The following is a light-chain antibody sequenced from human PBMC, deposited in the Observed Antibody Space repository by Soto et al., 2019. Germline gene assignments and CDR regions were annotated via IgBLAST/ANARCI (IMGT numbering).Light chain of an antibody. CDR1: SSDVGGYNY. Sequence: QSVLTQPRSVSGSPGQSVTISCTGTSSDVGGYNYVSWYQQHPGKAPKLMMYDVSKRPSGVPDRFSGSKSGNTASLTISGLQAEDEADYYCCSYAGSYTSLFGGGTKLTVL. CDR2: DVS. CDR3: CSYAGSYTSL. V-gene: IGLV2-11*01. J-gene: IGLJ2*01.